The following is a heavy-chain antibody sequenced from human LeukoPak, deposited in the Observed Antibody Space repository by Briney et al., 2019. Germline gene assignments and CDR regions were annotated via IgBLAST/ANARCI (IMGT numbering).Heavy chain of an antibody. V-gene: IGHV4-39*01. CDR1: GGSISSSSSYY. Sequence: SETLSLTCTVSGGSISSSSSYYWGWIRQPPGKGLEWIGSIYYSGSTYYNPSLKSQITISVDTSKNQFSLKLSSVTAADTAVYYCRFQIAAAQYYYYYGMDVWGQGTTVTVSS. CDR3: RFQIAAAQYYYYYGMDV. CDR2: IYYSGST. J-gene: IGHJ6*02. D-gene: IGHD6-13*01.